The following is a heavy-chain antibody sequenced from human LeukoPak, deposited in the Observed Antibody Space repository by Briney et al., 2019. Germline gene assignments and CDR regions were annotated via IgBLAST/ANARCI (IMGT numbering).Heavy chain of an antibody. D-gene: IGHD5-18*01. CDR1: GFTFSSYW. CDR3: AGGKYSDSNNCFDR. J-gene: IGHJ5*02. CDR2: IKRDGSEK. V-gene: IGHV3-7*03. Sequence: GGSLRLSCAASGFTFSSYWMSWVRQAPGKGLEWVAKIKRDGSEKYYVDSVKGRFTISRDNAKNSLYLQMNSLRAEDTAVYYCAGGKYSDSNNCFDRWGQGTLVTVSS.